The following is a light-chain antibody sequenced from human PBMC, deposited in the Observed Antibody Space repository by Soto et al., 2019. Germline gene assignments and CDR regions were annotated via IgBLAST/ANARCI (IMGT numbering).Light chain of an antibody. Sequence: ELVLTQSPGTLSLSPGDRATLSCRASQSVTSTYLAWYQQKPGQPPRLLIYGASNRANGIPARFSGSGSGTDFTLTISRLEPEDVTVYYCQQYHSLPPTFGPGTKVDI. J-gene: IGKJ3*01. CDR3: QQYHSLPPT. CDR1: QSVTSTY. CDR2: GAS. V-gene: IGKV3-20*01.